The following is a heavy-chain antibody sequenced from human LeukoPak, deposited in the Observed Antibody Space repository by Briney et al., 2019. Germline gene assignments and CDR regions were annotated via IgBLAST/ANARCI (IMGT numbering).Heavy chain of an antibody. CDR1: GFTFSSYA. D-gene: IGHD6-19*01. CDR2: ISGSGSNT. V-gene: IGHV3-23*01. J-gene: IGHJ4*02. CDR3: AKLGSGWYLYYFDY. Sequence: GGSLRLSCAASGFTFSSYAMSWVRQAPGKGLEWVSAISGSGSNTYYADSMKGRFTISRDNSKNTLYLQMNSLRAEDTAVYYCAKLGSGWYLYYFDYWGQGTLVTVSS.